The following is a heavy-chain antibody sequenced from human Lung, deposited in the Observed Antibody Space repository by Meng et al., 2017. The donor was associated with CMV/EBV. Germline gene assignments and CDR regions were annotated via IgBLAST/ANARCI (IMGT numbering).Heavy chain of an antibody. V-gene: IGHV4-4*02. CDR1: GDSITNHNW. Sequence: QVQLGESGPALVKPSETLSLTCPVSGDSITNHNWWAWVRQPPGKGLEWIGEIPHRGSSAYNPSLKSRVSMSIDKSKNQFSLKLTSVTAADTAVYHCLRRSGGSVWGQGTLVTVSS. J-gene: IGHJ1*01. CDR2: IPHRGSS. CDR3: LRRSGGSV. D-gene: IGHD3-10*01.